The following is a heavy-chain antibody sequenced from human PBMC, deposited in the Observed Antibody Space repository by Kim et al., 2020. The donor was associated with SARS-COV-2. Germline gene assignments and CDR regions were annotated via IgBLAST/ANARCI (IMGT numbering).Heavy chain of an antibody. CDR2: ISYDGSNK. Sequence: GGSLRLSCEASGFTFSSYAMHWVRQAPGKGLEWVAVISYDGSNKYYADSVKGRFTISRDNSKNTLYLQMNSLRAEDTAVYYCARDAGRHIVVVPAAIGGYFDYWGQGTLVTVSS. D-gene: IGHD2-2*01. J-gene: IGHJ4*02. V-gene: IGHV3-30*04. CDR3: ARDAGRHIVVVPAAIGGYFDY. CDR1: GFTFSSYA.